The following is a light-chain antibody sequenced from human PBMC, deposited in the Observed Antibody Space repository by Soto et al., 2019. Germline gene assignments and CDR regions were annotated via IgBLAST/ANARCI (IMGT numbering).Light chain of an antibody. CDR2: AAS. J-gene: IGKJ3*01. Sequence: DIQVTQSPSSLSASVGDRVTITCRTSQTIMTFLNWYQQRPGSGPKLLIYAASKLQSGVPSRFSGSGSGTDVTLVISGLQPDDFATDFWQQSFMTPRTFGPGTKV. CDR3: QQSFMTPRT. V-gene: IGKV1-39*01. CDR1: QTIMTF.